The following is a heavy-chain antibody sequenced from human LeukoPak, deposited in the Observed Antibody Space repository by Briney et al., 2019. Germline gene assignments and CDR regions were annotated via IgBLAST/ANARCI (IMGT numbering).Heavy chain of an antibody. CDR3: SKERGHLATIELHY. Sequence: GGSLKLSCTASGFTFSSYAMSWVRQAPGKGLEWVAAISAIRGITYYADKVKGRFTISTDNSKNTVYMQLNSLRPEDTAVYYCSKERGHLATIELHYWREGRLVTV. CDR2: ISAIRGIT. CDR1: GFTFSSYA. D-gene: IGHD5-12*01. V-gene: IGHV3-23*01. J-gene: IGHJ4*02.